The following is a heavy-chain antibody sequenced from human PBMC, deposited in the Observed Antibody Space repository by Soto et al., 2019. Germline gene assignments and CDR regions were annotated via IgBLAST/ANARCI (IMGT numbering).Heavy chain of an antibody. CDR2: IYHSGST. CDR3: ARDPYYDSKGPIWP. V-gene: IGHV4-38-2*02. Sequence: LSLTCAVSGYSISSGYYWGWIRQPPGKGLEWIGSIYHSGSTYYNPSLKSRVTISVDTSKNQFSLKLSSVTAADTAVYYCARDPYYDSKGPIWPWGQGTLVTVSS. D-gene: IGHD3-22*01. J-gene: IGHJ5*02. CDR1: GYSISSGYY.